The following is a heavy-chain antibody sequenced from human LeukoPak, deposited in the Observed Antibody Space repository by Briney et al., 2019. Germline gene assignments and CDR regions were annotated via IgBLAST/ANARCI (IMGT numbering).Heavy chain of an antibody. CDR3: AREQGLEWLLYGYMDV. J-gene: IGHJ6*03. CDR1: GGSISSGSYY. V-gene: IGHV4-61*02. Sequence: PSETLSLTCTVSGGSISSGSYYWSWIRQPAGKGLEWIGRIYTSGSTNYNPSLKSRVTISVDTSKNQFSLKLSSVTAADTAVYYCAREQGLEWLLYGYMDVWGKGTTVTVSS. CDR2: IYTSGST. D-gene: IGHD3-3*01.